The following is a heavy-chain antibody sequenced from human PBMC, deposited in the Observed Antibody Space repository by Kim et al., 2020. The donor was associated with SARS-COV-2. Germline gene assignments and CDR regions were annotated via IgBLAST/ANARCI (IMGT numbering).Heavy chain of an antibody. CDR3: ARDRLDFWSGYSTEADY. CDR1: GFTFSSYG. J-gene: IGHJ4*02. CDR2: IWYDGSDK. Sequence: GGSLRLSCAASGFTFSSYGMHWVRQAPGKGLEWVAFIWYDGSDKYYGDSVKGRFTISRDNSQNTLYLQMNSLRAEDTAVYYCARDRLDFWSGYSTEADYWGQGTLVTVSS. D-gene: IGHD3-3*01. V-gene: IGHV3-33*01.